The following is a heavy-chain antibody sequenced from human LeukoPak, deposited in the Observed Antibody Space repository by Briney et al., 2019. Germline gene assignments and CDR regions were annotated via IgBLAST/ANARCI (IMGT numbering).Heavy chain of an antibody. D-gene: IGHD3-10*01. CDR1: GFTFPNYA. J-gene: IGHJ4*02. CDR2: ISWNSDTI. V-gene: IGHV3-9*01. CDR3: AKAAGLGSYYSGIHF. Sequence: GGSLRLSCAASGFTFPNYAIHWVRHAPGKGLEWVSSISWNSDTIGYADSVKGRFTLSRDNSKNSLYLQMNSLKAEDTAFYYCAKAAGLGSYYSGIHFWGQGALVTVSS.